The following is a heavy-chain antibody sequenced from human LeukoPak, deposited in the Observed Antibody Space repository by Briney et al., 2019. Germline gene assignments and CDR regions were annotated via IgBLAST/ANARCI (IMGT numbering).Heavy chain of an antibody. Sequence: MASETLSLSCTVSGGSVNSSSYYWRWIRQPPGKALEWIGCVYHSGYTYYNPSLKSRITISIYTSKNQFSLSLSSVTAADTAVYYCARSSMFRGVTFDYWGQGTLVTVSS. J-gene: IGHJ4*02. D-gene: IGHD3-10*01. CDR2: VYHSGYT. CDR1: GGSVNSSSYY. CDR3: ARSSMFRGVTFDY. V-gene: IGHV4-39*01.